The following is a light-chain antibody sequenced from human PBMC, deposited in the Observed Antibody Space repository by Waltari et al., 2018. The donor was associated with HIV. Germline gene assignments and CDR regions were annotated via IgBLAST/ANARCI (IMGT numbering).Light chain of an antibody. J-gene: IGLJ3*02. Sequence: QSVLTQPPSASGTPGQRVTIPCSGSSSNIATNTVHWYQHPPGSAPQLLIHSKNQRPSGVPDRFSASKSGTSASLAISGLRSEDEAEYYCAAWDENLNGLFGGGTKLTVL. V-gene: IGLV1-44*01. CDR3: AAWDENLNGL. CDR2: SKN. CDR1: SSNIATNT.